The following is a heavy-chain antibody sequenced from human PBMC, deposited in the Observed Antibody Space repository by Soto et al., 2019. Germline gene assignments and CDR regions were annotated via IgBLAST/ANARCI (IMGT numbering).Heavy chain of an antibody. V-gene: IGHV3-30-3*01. CDR3: ARASYDFWTLFDY. J-gene: IGHJ4*02. CDR1: GFTFSSYA. D-gene: IGHD3-3*01. CDR2: ISYDGSNK. Sequence: GGSLRLSCAASGFTFSSYAMHWVRQAPGKGLEWVAVISYDGSNKYYADSVKGRFTISRDNSKNTLYLQMNSLRAEDTAVYYCARASYDFWTLFDYWGQGTLVTVSS.